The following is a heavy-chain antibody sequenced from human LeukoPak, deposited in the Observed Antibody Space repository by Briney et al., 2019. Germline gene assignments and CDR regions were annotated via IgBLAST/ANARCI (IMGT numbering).Heavy chain of an antibody. D-gene: IGHD2-8*02. V-gene: IGHV3-9*03. Sequence: GGSLRLSCAASGFTFDDYAMHWVRQAPGKGLEWVSGISWNSGSIDYADSVKGRFTISRDNAKNSLYLQMNSLRAEDMALYYCAKDELVALDFTGALDIWGQGTMVTVSS. CDR3: AKDELVALDFTGALDI. J-gene: IGHJ3*02. CDR2: ISWNSGSI. CDR1: GFTFDDYA.